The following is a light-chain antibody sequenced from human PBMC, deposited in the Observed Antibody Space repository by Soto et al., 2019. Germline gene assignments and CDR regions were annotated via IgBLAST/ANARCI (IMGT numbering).Light chain of an antibody. CDR1: ETVSSY. Sequence: IVLPQSPVTLSFSPVYMAPLSVMASETVSSYLLWYQQKPGQDPRLLIYDASKRATGIPDRFSGSGSETDFTLTISRLEPEDLGVYYCLHRVNWPLTVGQGTRLE. J-gene: IGKJ5*01. CDR3: LHRVNWPLT. CDR2: DAS. V-gene: IGKV3-11*01.